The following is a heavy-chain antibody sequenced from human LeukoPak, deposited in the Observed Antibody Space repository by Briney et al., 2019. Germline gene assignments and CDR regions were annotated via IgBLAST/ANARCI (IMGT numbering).Heavy chain of an antibody. D-gene: IGHD3-9*01. Sequence: AASVKVSCKASGGTFSNYAISWVRQAPGQGLEWMGWINPSSGGTNYAQKSQGSVTMTRDTSISTAYMELTRLRSDDTAVYYCARGYDVLTGFPFWGQGTLVTVSS. J-gene: IGHJ4*02. V-gene: IGHV1-2*02. CDR1: GGTFSNYA. CDR2: INPSSGGT. CDR3: ARGYDVLTGFPF.